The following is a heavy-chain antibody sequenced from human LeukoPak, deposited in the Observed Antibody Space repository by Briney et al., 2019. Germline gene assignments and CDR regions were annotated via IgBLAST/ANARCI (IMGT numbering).Heavy chain of an antibody. CDR1: GFTFSSYE. CDR2: ISDTGSTI. J-gene: IGHJ4*02. CDR3: ARPVRCSATTCTGPFDY. D-gene: IGHD6-19*01. V-gene: IGHV3-48*03. Sequence: GGSLRLSCAASGFTFSSYELNWVRQAPGKGLEWVSYISDTGSTIYYADSVEGRFTISRDNAKNSLYLQMNSLRAEDTAVYYCARPVRCSATTCTGPFDYWGQGTLVTVSS.